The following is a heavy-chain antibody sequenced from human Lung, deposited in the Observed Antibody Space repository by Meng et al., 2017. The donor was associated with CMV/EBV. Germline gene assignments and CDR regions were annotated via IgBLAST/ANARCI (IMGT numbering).Heavy chain of an antibody. J-gene: IGHJ6*02. CDR1: GFRFSDYY. D-gene: IGHD6-19*01. CDR3: ARVLLDVRGWYYQGMDV. CDR2: ISSSYAV. Sequence: GGSLRLXCAASGFRFSDYYMTWIRQAPGKGLEWVSYISSSYAVDYADSLKGRFTISRDNAKNSLYLQMNSLRAEDTAVYYCARVLLDVRGWYYQGMDVWGQGTTVTVSS. V-gene: IGHV3-69-1*01.